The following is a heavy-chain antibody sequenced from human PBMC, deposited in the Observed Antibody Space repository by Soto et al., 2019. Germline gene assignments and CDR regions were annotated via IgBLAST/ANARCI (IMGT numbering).Heavy chain of an antibody. V-gene: IGHV3-74*03. J-gene: IGHJ4*02. CDR2: INRAGSDT. Sequence: EVQLVESGGGLVRPGGSLRLSCIASGFTFSTNWMHWVRQAPGKGLLWVSHINRAGSDTKYADSVKGRFTISRDNGKNTLYLQINSLRAYDSDVYYCVRGAPLGACGGQGKLVNVAS. CDR3: VRGAPLGAC. CDR1: GFTFSTNW.